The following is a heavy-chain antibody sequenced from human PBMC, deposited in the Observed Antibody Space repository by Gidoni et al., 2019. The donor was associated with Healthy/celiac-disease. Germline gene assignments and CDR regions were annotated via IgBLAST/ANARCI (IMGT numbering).Heavy chain of an antibody. V-gene: IGHV3-21*01. CDR3: ARVDGLGDAFDI. CDR2: ISSSSSYI. CDR1: GFTFSSYS. Sequence: EVQLVESGGGLVKPGGSLRLSCAASGFTFSSYSMNWVRQAPGKGLECVSSISSSSSYIYYADSVKGRFTISRDNAKNSLYLQMNSLRAEDTAVYYCARVDGLGDAFDIWGQGTMVTVSS. J-gene: IGHJ3*02. D-gene: IGHD3-16*01.